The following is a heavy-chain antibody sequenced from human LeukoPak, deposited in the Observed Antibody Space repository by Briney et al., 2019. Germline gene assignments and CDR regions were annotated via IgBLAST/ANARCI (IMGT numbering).Heavy chain of an antibody. J-gene: IGHJ5*02. Sequence: SETLSLTCTVSGGSISRSYWSWIRQPPGKGLEWIGYISYSGSTNYNPSLKSRVTISVDTSKNQFSLKLSSVTAADTAVYYCARAVISADYDILTGYYKTKSVDPWRQGTLVTVSS. CDR2: ISYSGST. CDR1: GGSISRSY. D-gene: IGHD3-9*01. CDR3: ARAVISADYDILTGYYKTKSVDP. V-gene: IGHV4-59*01.